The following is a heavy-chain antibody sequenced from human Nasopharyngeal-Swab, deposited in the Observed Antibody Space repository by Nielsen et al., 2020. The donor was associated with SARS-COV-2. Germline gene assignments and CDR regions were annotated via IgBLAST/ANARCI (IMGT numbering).Heavy chain of an antibody. V-gene: IGHV3-53*04. Sequence: GESLKISCAASGFTVSSNYMSWVRQAPGKGLEWVSVIYSGGSPYYADSVKGRFTISRHNSKNTLYLQMNSLRAEDTAVYYCASTSSWYSDILFDYWGQGTLVTVSS. CDR2: IYSGGSP. D-gene: IGHD6-13*01. CDR1: GFTVSSNY. CDR3: ASTSSWYSDILFDY. J-gene: IGHJ4*02.